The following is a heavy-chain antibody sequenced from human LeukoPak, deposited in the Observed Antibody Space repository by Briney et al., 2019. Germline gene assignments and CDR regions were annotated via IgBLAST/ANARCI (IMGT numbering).Heavy chain of an antibody. J-gene: IGHJ4*02. CDR2: IIPIFGTA. V-gene: IGHV1-69*05. CDR3: ARSFSHSSSFDY. CDR1: GGTFSSYA. D-gene: IGHD6-6*01. Sequence: GASVKVSCKASGGTFSSYAISWVRQAPGQGLEWMGGIIPIFGTASYAQKFQGRVTMTRDTSTSTVYMELSSLRSEDTAVYYCARSFSHSSSFDYWGQGTLVTVSS.